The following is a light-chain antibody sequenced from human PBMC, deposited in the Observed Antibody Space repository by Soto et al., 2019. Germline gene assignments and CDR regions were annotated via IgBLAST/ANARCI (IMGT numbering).Light chain of an antibody. Sequence: QSVLTQPPSASGTPGQRVTISCSVSSPSIAGNTVNWYQHVPGTAPKLLIYLNNQRPSGVPDRFSGSKSGTSASLAISALQSEDEAAYYCAAWDDNLHGPIFGGGIQLTVL. V-gene: IGLV1-44*01. J-gene: IGLJ2*01. CDR1: SPSIAGNT. CDR2: LNN. CDR3: AAWDDNLHGPI.